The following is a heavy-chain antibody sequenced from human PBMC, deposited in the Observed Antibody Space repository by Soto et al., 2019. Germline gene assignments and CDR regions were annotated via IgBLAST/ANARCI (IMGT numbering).Heavy chain of an antibody. Sequence: GGSLRLSCAASGFTFSSYGMHWVRQAPGKGLEWVAVIWYDGSNKYYADSVKGRFTISRDNSKNTLYLQMNSLRAEDTAVYYCARDRVGITMVREKGYYYYGMDVWGQGTTVTVSS. CDR1: GFTFSSYG. J-gene: IGHJ6*02. D-gene: IGHD3-10*01. CDR3: ARDRVGITMVREKGYYYYGMDV. CDR2: IWYDGSNK. V-gene: IGHV3-33*08.